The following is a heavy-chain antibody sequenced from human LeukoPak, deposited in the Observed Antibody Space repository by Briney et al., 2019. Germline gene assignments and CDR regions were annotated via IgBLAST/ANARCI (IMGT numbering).Heavy chain of an antibody. CDR1: GGSISSDSYY. D-gene: IGHD2-15*01. V-gene: IGHV4-39*01. CDR3: ARSLSPHCSGGSCYWEYLSPEYYFDY. CDR2: IYYSGST. Sequence: PSETLSLTCTVSGGSISSDSYYWGWIRQPPGKGLEWIGSIYYSGSTYYNPSLKSRVTISVDTSKNQFSLKLSSVTAADTAVYYCARSLSPHCSGGSCYWEYLSPEYYFDYWGQGTLVTVSS. J-gene: IGHJ4*02.